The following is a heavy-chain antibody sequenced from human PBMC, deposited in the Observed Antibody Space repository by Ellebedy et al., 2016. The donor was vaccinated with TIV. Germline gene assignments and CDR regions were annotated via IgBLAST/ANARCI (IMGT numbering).Heavy chain of an antibody. CDR1: GGSISSSNW. J-gene: IGHJ4*02. CDR2: IYHSGST. CDR3: ARAGGHYYDSNGYYDY. Sequence: SETLSLICAVSGGSISSSNWWSWVRQPPGKGLEWIGEIYHSGSTIYNPSLTRRITMSVDKSKNHFSLNLTSVTAADTAIYYCARAGGHYYDSNGYYDYWGQGTLVTVSS. D-gene: IGHD3-22*01. V-gene: IGHV4-4*02.